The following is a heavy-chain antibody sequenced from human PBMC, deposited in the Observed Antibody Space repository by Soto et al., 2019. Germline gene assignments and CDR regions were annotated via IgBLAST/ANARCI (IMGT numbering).Heavy chain of an antibody. CDR2: IYYSGST. J-gene: IGHJ4*02. D-gene: IGHD4-17*01. Sequence: QVQLQESGPGLVKPSQTLSLTCTVSGGSISSGDYYWSWIRQPPGKGLEWIGYIYYSGSTYYNPSRKSRGTISVDTSKDQCSLKLSSVTAADTAVYYCARVTFPGDSVDYWGQGTLVTVSS. CDR1: GGSISSGDYY. V-gene: IGHV4-30-4*01. CDR3: ARVTFPGDSVDY.